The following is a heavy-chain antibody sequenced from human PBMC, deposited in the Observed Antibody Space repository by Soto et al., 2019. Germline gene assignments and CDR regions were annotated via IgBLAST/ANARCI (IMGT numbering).Heavy chain of an antibody. J-gene: IGHJ4*02. D-gene: IGHD6-13*01. CDR1: GFTFSSYG. CDR3: ARSQYSSSWYPFDY. CDR2: IYYDGSKK. V-gene: IGHV3-33*01. Sequence: QVQLVESGGGVVQPGRSLRLSCAASGFTFSSYGMHWVRQAPGKGLEWVAVIYYDGSKKYYADSVKGRFTISRDNSKNTLYLQMNSLRAEDTAVVYCARSQYSSSWYPFDYWGQGTLVTVSS.